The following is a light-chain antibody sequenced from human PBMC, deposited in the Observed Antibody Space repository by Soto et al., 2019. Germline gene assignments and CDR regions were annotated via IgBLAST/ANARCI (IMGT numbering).Light chain of an antibody. Sequence: EIVLTQSPATLSVSPGERVILSCRASQSVDISLAWYQQKPGQAPRLLIYGASTRATDMPGTFSGRGSGTEFTPTITSLRPEDFGVYYCQQYRSWPRTFGQGTKVEIK. CDR1: QSVDIS. CDR3: QQYRSWPRT. CDR2: GAS. J-gene: IGKJ1*01. V-gene: IGKV3-15*01.